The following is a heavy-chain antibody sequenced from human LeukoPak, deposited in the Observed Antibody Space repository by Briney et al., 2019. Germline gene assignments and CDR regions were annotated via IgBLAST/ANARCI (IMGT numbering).Heavy chain of an antibody. J-gene: IGHJ4*02. V-gene: IGHV3-23*01. Sequence: PGGSLRLSCAASGFTFSSYGMSWVRQAPGKGLEWVSVIGVSDDTSYADSVKGRFTISRDNSKNTLYLQMNSLRAEDTAVYYCAKWGRDVRDLNADYWGQGTLVTVSS. D-gene: IGHD3-10*01. CDR1: GFTFSSYG. CDR3: AKWGRDVRDLNADY. CDR2: IGVSDDT.